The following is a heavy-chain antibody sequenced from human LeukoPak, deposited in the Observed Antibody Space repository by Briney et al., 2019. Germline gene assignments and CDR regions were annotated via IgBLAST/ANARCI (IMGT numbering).Heavy chain of an antibody. J-gene: IGHJ3*02. V-gene: IGHV3-23*01. CDR1: GFTFSTYA. D-gene: IGHD6-19*01. CDR3: AKDARWLAPGTFDI. CDR2: ISGSGDST. Sequence: GGSLRLSCAASGFTFSTYAMNWVRQAPGKGLNWVSGISGSGDSTFCADSVKGRFTISRDNSKKTLYVQMNSLRADDTAVYYCAKDARWLAPGTFDIWGQGTMVTVS.